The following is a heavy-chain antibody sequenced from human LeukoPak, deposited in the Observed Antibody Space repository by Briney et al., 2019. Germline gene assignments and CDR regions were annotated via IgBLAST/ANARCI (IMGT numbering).Heavy chain of an antibody. CDR2: IIPIFGTA. CDR1: GGTFSSYA. V-gene: IGHV1-69*13. CDR3: ASARPDHIVLMVYANPDCYYYYMDV. Sequence: VASVKVSCKASGGTFSSYAISWVRQAPGQGLEWMGGIIPIFGTANYAQKFQGRVTITADESTSTAYMELSSLRSEDTAVYYCASARPDHIVLMVYANPDCYYYYMDVWGKGTTVTVSS. D-gene: IGHD2-8*01. J-gene: IGHJ6*03.